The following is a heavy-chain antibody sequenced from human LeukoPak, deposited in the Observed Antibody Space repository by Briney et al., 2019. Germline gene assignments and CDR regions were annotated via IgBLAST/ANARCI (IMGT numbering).Heavy chain of an antibody. J-gene: IGHJ3*02. CDR3: ASLEVVHAFDI. V-gene: IGHV1-46*01. Sequence: ASVKVSCKASGYTFTSYYMHWVRQAPRQGLEWMGIINPSGGSTSYAQKFQGRVTMTRDTSTSTVYMELSSLRSEDTAVYYCASLEVVHAFDIWGQGTMVTVSS. CDR1: GYTFTSYY. CDR2: INPSGGST. D-gene: IGHD3-22*01.